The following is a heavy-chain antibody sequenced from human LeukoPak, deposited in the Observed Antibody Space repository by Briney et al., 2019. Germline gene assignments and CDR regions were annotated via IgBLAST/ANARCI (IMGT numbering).Heavy chain of an antibody. V-gene: IGHV4-39*01. CDR1: GGSISSSSYY. D-gene: IGHD6-13*01. CDR3: ARPPGIAAAWFYP. Sequence: SETLSLTCTVSGGSISSSSYYWGWIRQPPGKGLEWIWSIYYSGSTYYNPSLKSRVTISVDTSKNQFSLQVTSVTAADTAVYYCARPPGIAAAWFYPWGQGTLVTVSS. J-gene: IGHJ5*02. CDR2: IYYSGST.